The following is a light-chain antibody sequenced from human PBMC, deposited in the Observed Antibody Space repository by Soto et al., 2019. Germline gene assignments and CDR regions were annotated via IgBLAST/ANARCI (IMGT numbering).Light chain of an antibody. CDR2: GTS. J-gene: IGKJ1*01. Sequence: EIVLTQSPGTLSLSPGERATLSCRASQSVINDYLAWYQQKPGQAPRLLLHGTSTRAPGIPDRFSGSGSGTDFALTINRLEPEDFAVYYCQHQSPLGQGTRVEIK. V-gene: IGKV3-20*01. CDR1: QSVINDY. CDR3: QHQSP.